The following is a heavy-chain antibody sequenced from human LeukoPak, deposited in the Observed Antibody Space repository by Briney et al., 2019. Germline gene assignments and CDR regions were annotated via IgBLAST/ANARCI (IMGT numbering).Heavy chain of an antibody. J-gene: IGHJ6*03. D-gene: IGHD6-19*01. CDR2: ISSSGSTI. V-gene: IGHV3-48*03. CDR3: ARASSGRGYYYHYMDV. Sequence: GGSLRLSCAASGFTFSSYEMNWVRQAPGKGLEWVSYISSSGSTIYYADSVKGRFTISRDNAKNSLYLQMNSPRAEDTAVYYCARASSGRGYYYHYMDVWGKGTTVTVSS. CDR1: GFTFSSYE.